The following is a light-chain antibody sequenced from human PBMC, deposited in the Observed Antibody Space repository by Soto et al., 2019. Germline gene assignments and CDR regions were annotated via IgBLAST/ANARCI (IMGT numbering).Light chain of an antibody. J-gene: IGLJ1*01. CDR2: EVS. Sequence: QSALTQPASVSGSPGQSITISCTGTSSDVGGFNYVSWYQHHPGKAPKLMIYEVSNRPSGVSNRFSGSKSGNTASLTISGXXXXXXXDXXCSSXXSSSTYVFGTGTKLTVL. CDR1: SSDVGGFNY. CDR3: SSXXSSSTYV. V-gene: IGLV2-14*01.